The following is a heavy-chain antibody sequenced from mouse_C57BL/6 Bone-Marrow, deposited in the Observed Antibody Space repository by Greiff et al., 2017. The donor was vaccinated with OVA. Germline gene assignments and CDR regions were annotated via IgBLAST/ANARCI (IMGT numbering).Heavy chain of an antibody. D-gene: IGHD2-1*01. J-gene: IGHJ4*01. CDR3: AREGYYDYDAMDY. CDR1: GYTFTDYY. Sequence: EVQLQESGPELVKPGASVKISCKASGYTFTDYYMNWVKQSHGKSLEWIGDINPNNGGTSYNQKFKGKATLTVDKSSSTAYMELRSLTSEDSAVYYCAREGYYDYDAMDYWGQGTSVTVSS. CDR2: INPNNGGT. V-gene: IGHV1-26*01.